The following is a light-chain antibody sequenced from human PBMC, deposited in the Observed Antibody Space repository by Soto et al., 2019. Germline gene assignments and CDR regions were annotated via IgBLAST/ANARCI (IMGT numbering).Light chain of an antibody. CDR2: YAS. CDR3: QQYNDWPPIT. CDR1: QNVSNN. J-gene: IGKJ5*01. V-gene: IGKV3-15*01. Sequence: EIMMTQSPATLSVSPGESATLSCRASQNVSNNLAWYQHKPGQAPRLLIYYASTRATGIPARFSGSESGTEFTLTISSLQSEDFALYYCQQYNDWPPITFGQGTRLEIK.